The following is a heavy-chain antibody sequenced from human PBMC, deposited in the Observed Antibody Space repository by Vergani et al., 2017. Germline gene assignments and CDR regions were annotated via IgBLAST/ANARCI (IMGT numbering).Heavy chain of an antibody. CDR3: AKDGKLLWFGELLTPFDY. CDR1: GFTFSSYA. Sequence: EVQLVESGGGLVQPGGSLRLSCAASGFTFSSYAMSWVRQAPGKGLEWVSAISGSGGSTYYADSVKGRFTISRDNSKNTLYLQMNSLRAEDTAVYYCAKDGKLLWFGELLTPFDYWGQGTLVTVSS. CDR2: ISGSGGST. J-gene: IGHJ4*02. V-gene: IGHV3-23*04. D-gene: IGHD3-10*01.